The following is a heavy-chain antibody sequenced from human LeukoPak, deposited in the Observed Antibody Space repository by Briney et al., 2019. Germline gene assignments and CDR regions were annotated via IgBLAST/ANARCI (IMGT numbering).Heavy chain of an antibody. CDR2: ISSSSSTT. D-gene: IGHD2-15*01. CDR1: GFSFISYS. Sequence: TGGSLRLSCAASGFSFISYSMNWVRQAPGKGLEWISYISSSSSTTHYADSVKGRFTISRDNAKNSLYLQMNSLRAEDTAAYYCESGGVQHWGQGTLVTVSS. V-gene: IGHV3-48*01. CDR3: ESGGVQH. J-gene: IGHJ1*01.